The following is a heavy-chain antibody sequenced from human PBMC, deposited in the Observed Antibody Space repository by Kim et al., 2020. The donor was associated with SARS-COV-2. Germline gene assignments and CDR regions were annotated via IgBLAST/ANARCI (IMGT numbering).Heavy chain of an antibody. CDR1: GYTFTSYA. D-gene: IGHD3-22*01. Sequence: ASVKVSCKASGYTFTSYAMHWVRQAPGQRLEWMGWINAGNGNTKYSQKFQGRVTITRDTSASTAYMELSSLRSEDTAVYYCARVGHYYDSSGDDAFDIWGQGTMVTVSS. V-gene: IGHV1-3*01. CDR2: INAGNGNT. CDR3: ARVGHYYDSSGDDAFDI. J-gene: IGHJ3*02.